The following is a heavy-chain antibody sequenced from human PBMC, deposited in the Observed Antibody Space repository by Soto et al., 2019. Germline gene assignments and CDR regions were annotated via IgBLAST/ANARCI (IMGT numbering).Heavy chain of an antibody. J-gene: IGHJ6*02. CDR3: ATRRGYSYGYPEGDYYYGMDV. D-gene: IGHD5-18*01. V-gene: IGHV4-31*03. CDR1: GGSISSGGYY. Sequence: QVQLQESGPGLVKPSQTLSLTCTVSGGSISSGGYYWSWIRQHPGKGLEWIGYIYYSGSTYYNPSLKSRVTISVDTSKNQFSLKLSSVTAADTAVYYCATRRGYSYGYPEGDYYYGMDVWGQGTTVTVSS. CDR2: IYYSGST.